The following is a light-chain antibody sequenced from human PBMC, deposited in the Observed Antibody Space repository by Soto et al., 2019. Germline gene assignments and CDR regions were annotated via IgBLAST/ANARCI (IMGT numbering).Light chain of an antibody. CDR2: EVS. J-gene: IGLJ1*01. Sequence: QAALTQPASVYGSPGQSSTISCTGTSSDVGGYNYVSWYQQHPGKAPKLMIYEVSNRPSGVSNRFSGSKSGNTASLTISGLQAEDEADYYCSSYTSSSTPYVFGTGTKVTVL. V-gene: IGLV2-14*01. CDR3: SSYTSSSTPYV. CDR1: SSDVGGYNY.